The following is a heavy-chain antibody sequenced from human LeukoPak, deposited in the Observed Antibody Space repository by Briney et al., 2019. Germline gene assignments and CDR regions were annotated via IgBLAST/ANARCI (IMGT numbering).Heavy chain of an antibody. CDR2: IYYSGST. J-gene: IGHJ4*02. V-gene: IGHV4-39*07. D-gene: IGHD6-13*01. CDR1: GGSISTSSYY. Sequence: SETLSLTCTVSGGSISTSSYYWGWIRQPPGKGLEWIGNIYYSGSTYYNPSLRRRVTISVDTSKNQFSLKQSSVTAADTAVYYCAREPGAGTDYWGQGTLVTVSS. CDR3: AREPGAGTDY.